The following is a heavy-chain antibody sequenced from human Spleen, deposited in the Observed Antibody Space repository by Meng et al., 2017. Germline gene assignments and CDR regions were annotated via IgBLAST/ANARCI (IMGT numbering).Heavy chain of an antibody. CDR2: IYHSGST. Sequence: QRPAPGPGLCNLWGTLSPPCAVSGGPISSSNWWSWVRQPPGKGLEWTGEIYHSGSTNYNPSLKSRVTISVDKSKNQFSLKLSSVTAADTAVYYCATIAGSVDYWGQGTLVTVSS. CDR1: GGPISSSNW. V-gene: IGHV4-4*02. J-gene: IGHJ4*02. CDR3: ATIAGSVDY. D-gene: IGHD5-24*01.